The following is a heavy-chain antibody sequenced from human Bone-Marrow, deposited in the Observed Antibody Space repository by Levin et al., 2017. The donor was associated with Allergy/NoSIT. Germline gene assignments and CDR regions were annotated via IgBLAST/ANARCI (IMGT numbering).Heavy chain of an antibody. CDR1: GGSFNDLY. Sequence: SETLSLTCAVSGGSFNDLYWSWIRQSPGKGLEWIGEVTHSGSTEYNPSLKSRVTISVDSSKKQFSLKLTSVTAADTGVYYCACQHCNNAGGCFGDDWFDSWGQGTLVTVSS. CDR2: VTHSGST. D-gene: IGHD2-8*01. J-gene: IGHJ5*01. V-gene: IGHV4-34*01. CDR3: ACQHCNNAGGCFGDDWFDS.